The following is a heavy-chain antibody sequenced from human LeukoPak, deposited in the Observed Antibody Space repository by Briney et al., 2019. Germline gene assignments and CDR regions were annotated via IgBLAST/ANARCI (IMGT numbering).Heavy chain of an antibody. V-gene: IGHV3-30*02. Sequence: GGSLRLSCAASGFTFRNYGMHWVRQATGKGLEWVSFIWSDGNNRFYADSVKGRFTISRDNSKNMLYLQMDTLRAEDTALYYCARDPGASVSGFYMDVWGEGTTVIVSS. CDR2: IWSDGNNR. CDR3: ARDPGASVSGFYMDV. D-gene: IGHD2-8*02. J-gene: IGHJ6*03. CDR1: GFTFRNYG.